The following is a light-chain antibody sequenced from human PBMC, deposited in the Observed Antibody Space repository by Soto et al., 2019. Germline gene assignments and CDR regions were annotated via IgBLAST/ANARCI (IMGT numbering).Light chain of an antibody. Sequence: DIQMTQSPSTLSASVGDRVTSTCRASQNINDLLAWYRQKPGKAPNLLIYKASSLESGVPSRFSGSGYGTEFTLTISSLQPDDFATFYCRQYSTYSRAFGQGTK. CDR3: RQYSTYSRA. CDR1: QNINDL. CDR2: KAS. J-gene: IGKJ1*01. V-gene: IGKV1-5*03.